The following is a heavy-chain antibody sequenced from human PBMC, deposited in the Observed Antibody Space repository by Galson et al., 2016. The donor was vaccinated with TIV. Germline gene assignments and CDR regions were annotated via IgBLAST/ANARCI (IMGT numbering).Heavy chain of an antibody. J-gene: IGHJ5*02. CDR3: ARDRGAGGKGFDP. V-gene: IGHV4-4*09. Sequence: LSLTCTVSGGSVSSFYWSWIRQPPGKGLEWIGYFYTSGNTNYNPSLKSRVTTSVDTSKNQISLQLNSVTAEDTAMYYCARDRGAGGKGFDPWGQGTLVTVSS. D-gene: IGHD3-10*01. CDR1: GGSVSSFY. CDR2: FYTSGNT.